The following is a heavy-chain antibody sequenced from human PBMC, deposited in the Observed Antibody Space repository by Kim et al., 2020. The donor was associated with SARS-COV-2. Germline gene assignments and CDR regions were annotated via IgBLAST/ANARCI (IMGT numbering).Heavy chain of an antibody. CDR2: ISYDGSNK. CDR3: AKDPYDFGLYGMDV. Sequence: GGSLRLSCAASGFTFSSYGMHWVRQAPGKGLEWVAVISYDGSNKYYADSVKGRFTISRDNSKNTLYLQMNSLRAEDTAVYYCAKDPYDFGLYGMDVWGQATTVTVSS. V-gene: IGHV3-30*18. J-gene: IGHJ6*02. D-gene: IGHD3-3*01. CDR1: GFTFSSYG.